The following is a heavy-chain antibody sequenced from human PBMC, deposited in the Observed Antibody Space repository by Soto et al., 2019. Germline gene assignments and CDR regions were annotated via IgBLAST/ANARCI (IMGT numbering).Heavy chain of an antibody. Sequence: PSETLSLTCAVSSGSISSSNWWSWVRQPPGKGLEWIGEIYHSGSTNYNPSLKSRVTISVDKSKNQFSLKLSSVTAADTAVYYCARVSGSRGGWFDPWGQGTLVTVSS. J-gene: IGHJ5*02. CDR1: SGSISSSNW. D-gene: IGHD2-15*01. CDR3: ARVSGSRGGWFDP. CDR2: IYHSGST. V-gene: IGHV4-4*02.